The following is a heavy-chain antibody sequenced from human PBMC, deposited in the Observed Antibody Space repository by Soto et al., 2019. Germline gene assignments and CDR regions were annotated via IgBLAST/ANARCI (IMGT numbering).Heavy chain of an antibody. CDR2: IYPGDSDT. Sequence: ESVKISFQCSGYSFTSYWIGWVRQIPGKGLEWMGIIYPGDSDTRYSPSFQGQVTISADKSISTAYLQWSSLKASDTAMYYCARHVGTKTRLGYGMDVWGQGTTVTVSS. V-gene: IGHV5-51*01. J-gene: IGHJ6*02. D-gene: IGHD1-7*01. CDR1: GYSFTSYW. CDR3: ARHVGTKTRLGYGMDV.